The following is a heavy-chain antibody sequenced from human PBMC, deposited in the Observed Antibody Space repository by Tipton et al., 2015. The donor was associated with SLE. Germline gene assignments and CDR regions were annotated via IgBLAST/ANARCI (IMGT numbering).Heavy chain of an antibody. D-gene: IGHD6-6*01. J-gene: IGHJ4*02. CDR2: IGTAGDT. CDR1: GFNFSNYD. CDR3: ASLSAPRDY. Sequence: SLRLSCAAFGFNFSNYDMHWVREVTGKGLEWVSGIGTAGDTKYAGSVKGRFFISRDNAKDTLYLEMTSLRGEDTAVYYCASLSAPRDYWGRGTLVTVSS. V-gene: IGHV3-13*01.